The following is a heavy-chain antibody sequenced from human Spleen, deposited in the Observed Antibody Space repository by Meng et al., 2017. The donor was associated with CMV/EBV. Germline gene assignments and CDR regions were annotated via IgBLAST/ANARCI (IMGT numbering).Heavy chain of an antibody. V-gene: IGHV1-18*01. Sequence: ASVKVSCKASGYTFSNHGISWVRQAPGQGLEWMGWISPYNGDTKFEQKVQGRLTMTTDTSTNTVYMDLRSLRSDDTAVYFCATDGPTSMEPFKYWGQGTLVTVSS. CDR3: ATDGPTSMEPFKY. CDR2: ISPYNGDT. J-gene: IGHJ4*02. CDR1: GYTFSNHG. D-gene: IGHD1-14*01.